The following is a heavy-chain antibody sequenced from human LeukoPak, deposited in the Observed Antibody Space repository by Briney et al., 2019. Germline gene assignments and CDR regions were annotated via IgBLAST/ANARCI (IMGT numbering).Heavy chain of an antibody. CDR1: GYTFTSYD. Sequence: ASVKVSCKASGYTFTSYDINWVRQATGQGLEWMGWMNPNSGNTGYAQKLQGRVTMTRNTSISTAYMELSSLRSEDTAVYYCARATRLPLDDYWGQGTLVTVSS. CDR2: MNPNSGNT. CDR3: ARATRLPLDDY. J-gene: IGHJ4*02. D-gene: IGHD2-15*01. V-gene: IGHV1-8*01.